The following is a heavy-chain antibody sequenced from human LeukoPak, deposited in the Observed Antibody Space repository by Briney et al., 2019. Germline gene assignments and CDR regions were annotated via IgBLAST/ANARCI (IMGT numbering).Heavy chain of an antibody. CDR1: GGSFSGYY. V-gene: IGHV4-34*01. J-gene: IGHJ4*02. CDR3: ARHRAQLSRTATFDY. D-gene: IGHD1-1*01. CDR2: INHSGST. Sequence: SETLSLTCAVYGGSFSGYYWSWIRQPPGKGLEWIGEINHSGSTNYNPSLKSRVTISVDTSKNQFSLKLSSVTAADTAVYYCARHRAQLSRTATFDYWGQGTLVTVSS.